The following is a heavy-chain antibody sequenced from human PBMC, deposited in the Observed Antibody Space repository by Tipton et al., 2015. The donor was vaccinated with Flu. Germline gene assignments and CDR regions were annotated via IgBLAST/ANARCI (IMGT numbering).Heavy chain of an antibody. D-gene: IGHD3-16*01. J-gene: IGHJ4*02. CDR3: ARAIAGADSL. Sequence: SLRLSCAASGFTISSYWMHWVRQAPGKGLEWVANIKQDGSDKNYVDSVKGRFTISRDNAENSLYLQMNSVRAEDTAVYYCARAIAGADSLWGQGTLVTVSS. CDR1: GFTISSYW. CDR2: IKQDGSDK. V-gene: IGHV3-7*01.